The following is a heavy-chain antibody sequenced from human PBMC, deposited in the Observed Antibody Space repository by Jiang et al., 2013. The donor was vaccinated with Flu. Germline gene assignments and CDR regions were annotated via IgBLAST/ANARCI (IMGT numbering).Heavy chain of an antibody. D-gene: IGHD3-22*01. Sequence: GSGLVKPSQTLSLTCTVSGGSISSGDYYWSWIRQPPGKGLEWIGYIYYSGSTYYNPSLKSRVTISVDTSKNQFSLKLSSVTAADTAVYYCARGSNYYDSSGYQLGPWYFDLWGRGT. CDR3: ARGSNYYDSSGYQLGPWYFDL. V-gene: IGHV4-30-4*01. CDR2: IYYSGST. J-gene: IGHJ2*01. CDR1: GGSISSGDYY.